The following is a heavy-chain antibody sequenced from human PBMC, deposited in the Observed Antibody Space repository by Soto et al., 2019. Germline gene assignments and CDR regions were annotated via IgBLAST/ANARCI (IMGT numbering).Heavy chain of an antibody. CDR3: AKVGIAAPDTRYYFDY. CDR2: ISGSGGST. Sequence: EVQLLDSGGGLLQPGGSLRLSCAASGFTFSNYALNWVRQVPGKGLEWVSAISGSGGSTYYAKSVKGRFTISRDNSKNTRFLQMNSLRAEDTAVYYCAKVGIAAPDTRYYFDYWGQGTLVTVSS. V-gene: IGHV3-23*01. J-gene: IGHJ4*02. D-gene: IGHD6-13*01. CDR1: GFTFSNYA.